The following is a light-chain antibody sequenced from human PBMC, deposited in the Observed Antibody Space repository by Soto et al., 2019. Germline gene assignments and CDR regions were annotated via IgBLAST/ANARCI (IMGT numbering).Light chain of an antibody. Sequence: EVVLTQSPATLSLSPGERATLSCRASQSVGNYLAWYQQKPGQAPRLLIYDASNRATGIPARFSGSWSVTDFTLTISNLELEYFTVCYCQHRNTFGPGTKVDIK. CDR1: QSVGNY. CDR3: QHRNT. J-gene: IGKJ3*01. CDR2: DAS. V-gene: IGKV3-11*01.